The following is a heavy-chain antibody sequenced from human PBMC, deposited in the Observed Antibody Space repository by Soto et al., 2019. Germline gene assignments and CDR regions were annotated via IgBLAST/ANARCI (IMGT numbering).Heavy chain of an antibody. J-gene: IGHJ4*02. CDR1: GFSLTTSGVG. V-gene: IGHV2-5*02. CDR3: AHRLLLTVFGLVTTTAIYFDF. Sequence: QITLKESGPTVVKPTETLTLTCTFSGFSLTTSGVGVGWVRQSPGKAPEWLALIYWDDDKRYSTSLKSRLSITKDTSKNLVVLTMANVDPADAATYYCAHRLLLTVFGLVTTTAIYFDFWGQGTPVVVSS. D-gene: IGHD3-3*01. CDR2: IYWDDDK.